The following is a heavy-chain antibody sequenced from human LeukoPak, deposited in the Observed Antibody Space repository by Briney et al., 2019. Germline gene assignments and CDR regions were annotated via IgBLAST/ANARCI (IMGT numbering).Heavy chain of an antibody. J-gene: IGHJ1*01. D-gene: IGHD4-17*01. V-gene: IGHV3-23*01. Sequence: PGGSLRLSCAASGFTFSNYGMNWVRQAPGKGLEWVSGISGSGDSTYSADSVKGRFTISRDNSKNMLYLQMNSLRAEDTAVYYCARGSVPHGDYAEYFQHWGQGTLVTVSS. CDR1: GFTFSNYG. CDR2: ISGSGDST. CDR3: ARGSVPHGDYAEYFQH.